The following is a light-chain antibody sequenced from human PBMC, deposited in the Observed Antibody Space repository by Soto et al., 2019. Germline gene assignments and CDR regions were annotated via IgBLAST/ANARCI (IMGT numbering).Light chain of an antibody. CDR1: QSVSSN. CDR3: QQYNNWPRIT. J-gene: IGKJ5*01. V-gene: IGKV3D-15*01. CDR2: GAS. Sequence: DIVLTQSPGTLSLSPWERATLSCRASQSVSSNLAWYQQNPGQAPRLLLYGASTRATGIPARFSGSGSGTEFTLTISSLQSEDFAVYYCQQYNNWPRITFGQGTRLEIK.